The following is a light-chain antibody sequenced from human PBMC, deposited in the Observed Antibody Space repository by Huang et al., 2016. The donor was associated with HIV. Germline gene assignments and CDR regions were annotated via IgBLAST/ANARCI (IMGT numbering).Light chain of an antibody. V-gene: IGKV1-39*01. Sequence: DIQMTQSPSSLSASVGDRVIITCQASQIISSYLNLYQQQPGKAPNLLIYAASSLQSGVPSRFSGSGSGTDFTLTIRRLQPEDFATYYCQQSYSNTFTFGAGTKVDVK. J-gene: IGKJ3*01. CDR3: QQSYSNTFT. CDR1: QIISSY. CDR2: AAS.